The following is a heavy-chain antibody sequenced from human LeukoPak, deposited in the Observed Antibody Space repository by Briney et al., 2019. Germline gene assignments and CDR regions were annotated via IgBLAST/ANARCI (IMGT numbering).Heavy chain of an antibody. CDR3: ARDAGLTIGSGSYPPLDY. CDR2: IWYDGSNK. V-gene: IGHV3-33*01. J-gene: IGHJ4*02. Sequence: PGGSLRLSCAASGFTFSSYGTHWVRQAPGKGLEWVAVIWYDGSNKYYADSVKGRFTISRDNSKNTLYLQMNSLRAEDTAVYYCARDAGLTIGSGSYPPLDYWGQGTLVTVSS. CDR1: GFTFSSYG. D-gene: IGHD3-10*01.